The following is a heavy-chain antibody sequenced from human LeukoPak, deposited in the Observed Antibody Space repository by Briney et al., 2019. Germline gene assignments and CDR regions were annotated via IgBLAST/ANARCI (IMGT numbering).Heavy chain of an antibody. CDR3: ARDGCGSSSCLDY. V-gene: IGHV4-59*01. CDR2: ISYSGNT. CDR1: GGSISSYY. Sequence: PSETLSLTCTVSGGSISSYYWSWIRQPPGKGLEWIGYISYSGNTNYNPSLKSRVTIAVDTSKNHFSLKLSSVTAADMAVYYCARDGCGSSSCLDYWGQGTLVTVSP. D-gene: IGHD6-6*01. J-gene: IGHJ4*02.